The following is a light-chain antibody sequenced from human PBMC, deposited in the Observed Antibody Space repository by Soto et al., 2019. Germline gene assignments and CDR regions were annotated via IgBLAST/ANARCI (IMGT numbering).Light chain of an antibody. V-gene: IGLV2-14*01. CDR2: AVS. Sequence: QSVLTQPAPMSGSPGQSNTISCTGTSSDVGGYNYVSWYQQHPGKAPKLMIYAVSNRPSGVSNRFSGSKSGNTATLTISGLQAEDEADYYCCSYTVSGTYVFGIGTQVTVL. CDR1: SSDVGGYNY. CDR3: CSYTVSGTYV. J-gene: IGLJ1*01.